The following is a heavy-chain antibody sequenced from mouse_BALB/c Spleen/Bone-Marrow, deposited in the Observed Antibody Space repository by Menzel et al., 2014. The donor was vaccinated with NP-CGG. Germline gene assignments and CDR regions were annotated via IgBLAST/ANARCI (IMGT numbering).Heavy chain of an antibody. CDR3: ARDGGDYPYYFDY. D-gene: IGHD2-4*01. CDR2: IDLYNGGT. J-gene: IGHJ2*01. Sequence: VQLQQSGPELVKPGASVKVSCKASGYSFTDYNMYWVKQSHGKSLEWIGYIDLYNGGTSYNQKFKGKATLTVDKSSSTTIMHLDSITSEDSAVYYCARDGGDYPYYFDYWGQGTTLTVSS. CDR1: GYSFTDYN. V-gene: IGHV1S135*01.